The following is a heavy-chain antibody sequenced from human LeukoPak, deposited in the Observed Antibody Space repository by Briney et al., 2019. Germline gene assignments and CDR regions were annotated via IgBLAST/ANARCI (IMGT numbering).Heavy chain of an antibody. CDR2: ISGSGGST. V-gene: IGHV3-23*01. Sequence: GGSLRLSCAASGFTFSSYAMSWVRQAPGKGLEWVSAISGSGGSTYYADSVKGRFTISRDNAKNSLYLQMNSLRAEDTAVYYCARDPENVSGSHSHFDLWGRGTLVTVSS. CDR3: ARDPENVSGSHSHFDL. D-gene: IGHD1-26*01. CDR1: GFTFSSYA. J-gene: IGHJ2*01.